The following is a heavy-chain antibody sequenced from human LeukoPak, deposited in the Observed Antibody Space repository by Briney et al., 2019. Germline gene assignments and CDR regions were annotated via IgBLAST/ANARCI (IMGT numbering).Heavy chain of an antibody. CDR3: AKGMAAIESNAHLFDY. Sequence: PGGSLRLSRAASGFTFDDYAMHWVRQAPGKGLEWVSGISWNSGSIGYADSVKGRFTISRDNAKNSLYLQMNSLRAEDTALYYCAKGMAAIESNAHLFDYWGQGTLVTVSS. D-gene: IGHD2-2*01. CDR2: ISWNSGSI. CDR1: GFTFDDYA. V-gene: IGHV3-9*01. J-gene: IGHJ4*02.